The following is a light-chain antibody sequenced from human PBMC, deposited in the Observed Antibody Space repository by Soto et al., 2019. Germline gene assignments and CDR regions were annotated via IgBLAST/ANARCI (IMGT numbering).Light chain of an antibody. Sequence: IQLTQSPSSLSASVGDRVTITCRASPGISSYLAWYQQKPGKAPKLLIYAASTLQRGVPSRFSGSGSGTDFTLTISSLQPEDFATYYCQQLNSYPPLTFGGGTKVESK. CDR2: AAS. J-gene: IGKJ4*01. CDR1: PGISSY. CDR3: QQLNSYPPLT. V-gene: IGKV1-9*01.